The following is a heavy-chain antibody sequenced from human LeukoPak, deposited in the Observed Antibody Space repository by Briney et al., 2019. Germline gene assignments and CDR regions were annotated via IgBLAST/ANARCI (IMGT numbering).Heavy chain of an antibody. Sequence: GSVKVSCKASGYTFTNYGINWLRQAPGQELEGMGWINSNSGGTNYAQKFQGRVTMTSDTSISTAYMEPSRMRTDDTAVYYCATSRGYCSSTSCRDDYYFDYWGQGTLVTVSS. D-gene: IGHD2-2*01. J-gene: IGHJ4*02. CDR1: GYTFTNYG. CDR2: INSNSGGT. V-gene: IGHV1-2*02. CDR3: ATSRGYCSSTSCRDDYYFDY.